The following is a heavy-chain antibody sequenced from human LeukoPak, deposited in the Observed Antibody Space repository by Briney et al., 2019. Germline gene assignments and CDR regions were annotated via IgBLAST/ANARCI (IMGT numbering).Heavy chain of an antibody. V-gene: IGHV3-48*01. Sequence: GGSLRLSCAASGFTLSSYSMNWVRQAPGKGLEWVSYISSSSSTIYYADSVKGRFTISRDNAKNSLYLQMNSLRAEDTAVYYCARDLRRDYVWGSYRSISDYWGQGTLVTVSS. CDR2: ISSSSSTI. CDR3: ARDLRRDYVWGSYRSISDY. CDR1: GFTLSSYS. J-gene: IGHJ4*02. D-gene: IGHD3-16*02.